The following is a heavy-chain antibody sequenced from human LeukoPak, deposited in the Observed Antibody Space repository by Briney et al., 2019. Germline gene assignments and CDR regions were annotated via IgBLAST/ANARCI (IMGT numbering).Heavy chain of an antibody. D-gene: IGHD2-2*01. CDR1: GGSINNYY. CDR2: IYYSGST. J-gene: IGHJ2*01. CDR3: ARDRCSSRSCYLTITQGGYFDL. Sequence: PSETLSLTCTVSGGSINNYYWSWIRQPPGKGLEWIGYIYYSGSTNYNPSLKSRVTISLDTSKNQFSLKLSSVTAADTAVYYCARDRCSSRSCYLTITQGGYFDLWGRGTVVTVSS. V-gene: IGHV4-59*01.